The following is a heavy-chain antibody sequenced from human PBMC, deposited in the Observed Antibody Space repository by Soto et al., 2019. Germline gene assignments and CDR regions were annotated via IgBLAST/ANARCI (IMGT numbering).Heavy chain of an antibody. CDR2: ITGSGGRT. Sequence: ESGGTLVQPGGSLRLSCAASGFTFSSNAMTWVRQAPGKGLEWVSAITGSGGRTYYADSVKGRFTISRDNSKNTLYLQMNSLRAEDTALYYCAKDTYGSGIYHYWGQGTLVTVSS. V-gene: IGHV3-23*01. CDR1: GFTFSSNA. D-gene: IGHD3-10*01. J-gene: IGHJ4*02. CDR3: AKDTYGSGIYHY.